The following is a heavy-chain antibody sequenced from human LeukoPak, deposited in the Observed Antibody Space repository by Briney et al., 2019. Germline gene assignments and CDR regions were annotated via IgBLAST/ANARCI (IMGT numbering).Heavy chain of an antibody. J-gene: IGHJ6*03. D-gene: IGHD3-3*01. CDR3: ARGYDFWSGNYMDV. CDR2: IYHSGST. V-gene: IGHV4-38-2*02. CDR1: GYSISSGYY. Sequence: SETLSLTCTVSGYSISSGYYWGWIRQPPGKGLEWIGSIYHSGSTYYNPSLKSRVTISVDTSKNQFSLKLSSVTAADTAVYYCARGYDFWSGNYMDVWGKGTRSPSP.